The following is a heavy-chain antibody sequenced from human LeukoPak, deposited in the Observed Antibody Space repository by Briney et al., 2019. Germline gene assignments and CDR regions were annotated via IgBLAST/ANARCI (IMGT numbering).Heavy chain of an antibody. CDR2: IFYSGST. CDR3: ARDTRDGYNGAFFDY. CDR1: GGSISTSNYY. V-gene: IGHV4-39*07. D-gene: IGHD5-24*01. J-gene: IGHJ4*02. Sequence: SETLSLTCTVSGGSISTSNYYWGWIRQPPGKGLEWIGNIFYSGSTYYSPSLRSRVTISVDTSKNQFSLKLSSVTAADTAVYYCARDTRDGYNGAFFDYWGQGTLVTVSS.